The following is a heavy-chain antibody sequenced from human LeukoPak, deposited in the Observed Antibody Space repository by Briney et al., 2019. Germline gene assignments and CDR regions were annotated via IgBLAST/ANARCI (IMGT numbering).Heavy chain of an antibody. Sequence: PGRSLRLSCAASGFTFDDYAMHWVRQAPGKGLEWVSGISWNSGSIGYADSVKGRFTISRDNAKNSLYLQMNSLRAEDTALYYCARLGGDYARHLLYYYYYMDVWGKGTTVTVSS. D-gene: IGHD4-17*01. CDR2: ISWNSGSI. V-gene: IGHV3-9*01. CDR1: GFTFDDYA. J-gene: IGHJ6*03. CDR3: ARLGGDYARHLLYYYYYMDV.